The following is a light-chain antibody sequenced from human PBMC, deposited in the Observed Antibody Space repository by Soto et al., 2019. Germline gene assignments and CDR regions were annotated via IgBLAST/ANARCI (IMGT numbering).Light chain of an antibody. CDR2: GAS. CDR3: QHTRTTPRT. J-gene: IGKJ1*01. CDR1: QGISTF. Sequence: DIQMTQSPSSLFANVGDRVTITCRASQGISTFLHWYQQRPGRAPTLLIFGASNLQTGVPSRFSGRGSGTEFTLTISSLQPEDIATYYGQHTRTTPRTFGQGTKVEVK. V-gene: IGKV1-39*01.